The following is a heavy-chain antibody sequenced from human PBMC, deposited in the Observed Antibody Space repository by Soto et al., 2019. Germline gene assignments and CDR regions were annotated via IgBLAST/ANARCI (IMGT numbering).Heavy chain of an antibody. J-gene: IGHJ4*02. CDR3: SREGGYYYDSSGYSHFDY. V-gene: IGHV1-69*13. CDR1: GGTFSSYA. Sequence: SVKVSCKASGGTFSSYAISWVRQAPGQGLAWMEGIIPIFGTANYAQKFQGRVTMTADESTSTAYMELSSLRSEDTAVYYCSREGGYYYDSSGYSHFDYWGQGTLVTVSS. D-gene: IGHD3-22*01. CDR2: IIPIFGTA.